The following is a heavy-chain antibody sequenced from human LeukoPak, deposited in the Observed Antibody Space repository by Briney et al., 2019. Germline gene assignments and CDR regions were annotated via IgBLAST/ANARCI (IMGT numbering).Heavy chain of an antibody. V-gene: IGHV3-11*04. Sequence: GGSLRLSCAASGFTFSDYYMSWIRQAPGKGLEWLSYVSNSGSTIFYADSVKGRFTISRDNAKNSLFLQMDSLRAEDTAVYYCARDLAGHYYGSGSSFDYWGQGTLVTVSS. D-gene: IGHD3-10*01. CDR3: ARDLAGHYYGSGSSFDY. CDR2: VSNSGSTI. J-gene: IGHJ4*02. CDR1: GFTFSDYY.